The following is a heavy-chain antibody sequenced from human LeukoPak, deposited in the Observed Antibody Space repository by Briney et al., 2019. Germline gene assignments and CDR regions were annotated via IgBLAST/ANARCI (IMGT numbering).Heavy chain of an antibody. D-gene: IGHD7-27*01. J-gene: IGHJ4*02. V-gene: IGHV3-15*05. CDR3: STSLRSSGFFDY. CDR1: GFRFNNAW. CDR2: IKGETDGVTT. Sequence: GGSLRLSCAASGFRFNNAWMNWVRQAPGKGLEWVGRIKGETDGVTTDYAAPAKGRFTISRDNSKNTLYLQMNSLRTEDTAIYYCSTSLRSSGFFDYWGQGTLVTVSS.